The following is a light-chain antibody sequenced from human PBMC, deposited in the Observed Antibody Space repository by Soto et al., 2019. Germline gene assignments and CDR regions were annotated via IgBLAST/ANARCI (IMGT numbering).Light chain of an antibody. J-gene: IGKJ4*01. CDR2: GAS. CDR1: ESVYSSY. Sequence: EIVLTQSPGTLSLSPGERATLSCRASESVYSSYLAWYQQKPGQAPMLLIYGASSRASCIPDRFRGSGSGTDVTITISRLETEDFAVYYCQQYGSSPLTFGGGTKVEIK. CDR3: QQYGSSPLT. V-gene: IGKV3-20*01.